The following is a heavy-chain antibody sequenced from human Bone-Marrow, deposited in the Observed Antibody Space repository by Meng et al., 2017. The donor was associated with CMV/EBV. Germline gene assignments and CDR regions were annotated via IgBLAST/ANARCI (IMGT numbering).Heavy chain of an antibody. J-gene: IGHJ4*02. Sequence: QGPLWQVGAGVKKPGSSVKVSCKASAGTFSSYAISWVRQAPGQGLEWMGGIIPIFGTANYAQKFQGRVTITADESTSTAYMELSSLRSEDTAAYYCARDSRDSSGYWVWDYWGQGTLVTVSS. CDR1: AGTFSSYA. V-gene: IGHV1-69*12. D-gene: IGHD3-22*01. CDR3: ARDSRDSSGYWVWDY. CDR2: IIPIFGTA.